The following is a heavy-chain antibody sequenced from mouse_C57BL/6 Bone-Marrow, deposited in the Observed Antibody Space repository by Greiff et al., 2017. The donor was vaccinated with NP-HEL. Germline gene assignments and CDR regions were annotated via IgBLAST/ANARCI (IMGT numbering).Heavy chain of an antibody. J-gene: IGHJ1*03. CDR1: GFTFSSYA. V-gene: IGHV5-4*03. D-gene: IGHD1-1*01. CDR2: ISAGGSYT. CDR3: ARQPNYSGSSYRYFDV. Sequence: EVMLVESGGGLVKPGGSLKLSCAASGFTFSSYAMSWVRQTPEKRLEWVATISAGGSYTYYPDNVKGRFTISRDNAKNTLYLQMRRLKSEDTAIYYCARQPNYSGSSYRYFDVWGTGTTVTVSS.